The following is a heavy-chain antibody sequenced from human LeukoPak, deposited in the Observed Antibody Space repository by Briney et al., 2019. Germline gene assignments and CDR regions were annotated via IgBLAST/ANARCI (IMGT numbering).Heavy chain of an antibody. D-gene: IGHD3-22*01. CDR2: ISSSSSYI. V-gene: IGHV3-21*01. Sequence: GGSPRLSCAASGFTFSSYSMNWVRQAPGKGLEWVSSISSSSSYIYYADSVKGRFTISRDNAKNSLYLQMNSLRAEDTAVYYCARDIGYYYDSRDHDAFDIWGQGTMVTVSS. J-gene: IGHJ3*02. CDR1: GFTFSSYS. CDR3: ARDIGYYYDSRDHDAFDI.